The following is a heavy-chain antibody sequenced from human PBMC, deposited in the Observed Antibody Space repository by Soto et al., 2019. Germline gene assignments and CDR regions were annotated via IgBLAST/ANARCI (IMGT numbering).Heavy chain of an antibody. CDR2: ISGIRDYI. D-gene: IGHD3-10*01. Sequence: GGSLRLSCAASGFTFSYYPLHWVRRAPGKGLEWVSSISGIRDYIRYADSVKCRFTISRDNAKTSLYLQMNSLTAEDTAVYYCAREGVHNYTEYYFDYWGQGTLVTVSS. J-gene: IGHJ4*02. CDR3: AREGVHNYTEYYFDY. CDR1: GFTFSYYP. V-gene: IGHV3-21*06.